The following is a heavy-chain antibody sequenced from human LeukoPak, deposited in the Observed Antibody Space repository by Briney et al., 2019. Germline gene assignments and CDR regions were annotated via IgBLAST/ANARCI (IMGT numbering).Heavy chain of an antibody. CDR1: GRSFTCYS. Sequence: SETLSLTCGVSGRSFTCYSWTWIRQSPVRALEWIGDCNPDGSTNYSPSLKSRVTISVDTSKRQFSLNLRSVTAADRAVYYCARGNPTINMAWGNAFDIWGRGTMVSVSA. D-gene: IGHD3-10*01. CDR3: ARGNPTINMAWGNAFDI. J-gene: IGHJ3*02. V-gene: IGHV4-34*01. CDR2: CNPDGST.